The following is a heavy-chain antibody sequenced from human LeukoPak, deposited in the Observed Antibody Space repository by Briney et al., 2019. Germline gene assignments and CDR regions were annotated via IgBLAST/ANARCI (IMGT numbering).Heavy chain of an antibody. CDR1: VLTLSRNY. CDR3: ASAVQVASVIADH. Sequence: PGGSLRLSCADSVLTLSRNYTNSVRQAPGKGLEWVAVIYSGGGTHYADSVTGRFTISRDNSKNTLSLQMNGLRDEDTAVYFCASAVQVASVIADHWGQGALVTVSS. CDR2: IYSGGGT. J-gene: IGHJ4*02. D-gene: IGHD2-21*01. V-gene: IGHV3-66*01.